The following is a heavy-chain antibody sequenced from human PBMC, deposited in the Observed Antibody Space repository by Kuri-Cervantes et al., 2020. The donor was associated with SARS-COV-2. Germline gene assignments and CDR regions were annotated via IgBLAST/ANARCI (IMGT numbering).Heavy chain of an antibody. Sequence: GESLKISCVASEFNFRYYGMYWVRQAPGKGLEWVAVISYGGRDTYYGDSVKGRFTISRDNSKNTLYLQMNSLRPEDTGVYYCAKPGSVRGIIREDHYGLDVWGQGTTVTVSS. CDR3: AKPGSVRGIIREDHYGLDV. J-gene: IGHJ6*02. CDR2: ISYGGRDT. D-gene: IGHD3-10*01. V-gene: IGHV3-30*18. CDR1: EFNFRYYG.